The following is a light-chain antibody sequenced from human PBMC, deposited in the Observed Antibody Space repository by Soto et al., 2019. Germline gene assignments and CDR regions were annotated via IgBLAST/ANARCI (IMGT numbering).Light chain of an antibody. CDR1: QSVSSNY. V-gene: IGKV3-20*01. J-gene: IGKJ1*01. CDR2: GAS. CDR3: QQYDGLPRT. Sequence: EIVLTQSPGTVSLSPGERATLTCRASQSVSSNYLAWYQQKPGQAPRLLIYGASSRATGIPDRFSGSGSGTDFTLTISRLEPEDLAVYYCQQYDGLPRTFGQGTKVEIK.